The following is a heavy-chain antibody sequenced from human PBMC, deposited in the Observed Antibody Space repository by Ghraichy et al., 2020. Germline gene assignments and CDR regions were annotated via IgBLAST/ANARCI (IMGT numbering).Heavy chain of an antibody. J-gene: IGHJ6*02. D-gene: IGHD6-13*01. CDR1: GGSISSGDYY. CDR2: IYYSGST. V-gene: IGHV4-30-4*01. CDR3: ARAPLIAAAGTYYYYGMDV. Sequence: TLSLTCTVSGGSISSGDYYWSWIRQPPGKGLEWIGYIYYSGSTYYNPSLKSRVTISVDTSKNQFSLKLSSVTAADTAVYYCARAPLIAAAGTYYYYGMDVWGQGTTVTVSS.